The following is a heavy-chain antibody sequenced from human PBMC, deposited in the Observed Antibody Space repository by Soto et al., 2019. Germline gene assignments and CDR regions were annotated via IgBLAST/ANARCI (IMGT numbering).Heavy chain of an antibody. V-gene: IGHV4-34*01. D-gene: IGHD2-21*02. Sequence: SETLSLTCAVYGGSFSGYYLSWIRQPPGKGLEWIGEINHSGSTNYNPSLKSRVTVSVDTSKNQFSLKLSSVTAADTAVYYCARHPSDFWFDPWGQGTLVTVSS. CDR2: INHSGST. J-gene: IGHJ5*02. CDR1: GGSFSGYY. CDR3: ARHPSDFWFDP.